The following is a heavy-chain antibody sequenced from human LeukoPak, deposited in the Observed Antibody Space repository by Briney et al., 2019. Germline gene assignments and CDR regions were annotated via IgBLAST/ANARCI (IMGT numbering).Heavy chain of an antibody. Sequence: GGSLRLSCAASGFTFSSYSMNWVRQAPGKGLEWVSYISSSGSTIYYADSVKGRFTISRDNAKNSLYLQMNSLRAEDTAVYYCARSFSGSGYYLSPFDYWGQGTLVTVSS. J-gene: IGHJ4*02. V-gene: IGHV3-48*04. D-gene: IGHD3-22*01. CDR1: GFTFSSYS. CDR3: ARSFSGSGYYLSPFDY. CDR2: ISSSGSTI.